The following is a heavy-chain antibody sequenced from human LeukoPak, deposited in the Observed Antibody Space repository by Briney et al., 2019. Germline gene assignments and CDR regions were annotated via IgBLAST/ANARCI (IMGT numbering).Heavy chain of an antibody. V-gene: IGHV3-48*04. Sequence: GGSLRLSCAASGFSFSRYGMKWVRQAPGQGLEWLSYIRSSDSTTYYADSVKGRFTISRDNAKNSLHLQMDSLRVEDTAVYYCAKRADSSSHSFDYWGQGTLVTVSS. CDR1: GFSFSRYG. J-gene: IGHJ4*02. D-gene: IGHD3-22*01. CDR2: IRSSDSTT. CDR3: AKRADSSSHSFDY.